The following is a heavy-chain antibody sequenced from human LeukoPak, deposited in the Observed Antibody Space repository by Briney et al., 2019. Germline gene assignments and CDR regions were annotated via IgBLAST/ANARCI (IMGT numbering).Heavy chain of an antibody. Sequence: SETLSLTCTVSGGSIGSYYWNWIRQSAGGGLEWIGRIYATGSSNYNPSLQSRVTMSVDTSKNQFSLKLSSVTAADTAVYYCAIGRLVATTFDYWGQGTLVTVSS. J-gene: IGHJ4*02. D-gene: IGHD5-12*01. V-gene: IGHV4-4*07. CDR1: GGSIGSYY. CDR2: IYATGSS. CDR3: AIGRLVATTFDY.